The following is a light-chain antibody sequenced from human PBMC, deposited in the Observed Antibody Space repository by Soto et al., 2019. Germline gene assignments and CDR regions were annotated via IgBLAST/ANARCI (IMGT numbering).Light chain of an antibody. J-gene: IGKJ1*01. CDR1: QRVANSY. Sequence: EIVLTQSPGTLSLSPGERATLSCRASQRVANSYLAWYQHKPGQAPRLLIYGASSRATGIPDRFSGSGSGTDFTLTISRLEPEDCAVYYCKQSDISPWTFGQGTKVEIK. V-gene: IGKV3-20*01. CDR3: KQSDISPWT. CDR2: GAS.